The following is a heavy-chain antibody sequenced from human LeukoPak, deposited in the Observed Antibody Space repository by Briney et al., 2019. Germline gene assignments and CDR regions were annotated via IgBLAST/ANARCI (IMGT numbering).Heavy chain of an antibody. V-gene: IGHV1-69*04. Sequence: SVKVSCKASGGTFSSYAISWVRQAPGQGLEWMGRTIPIFGIANYAQKFQGRVTITADKSTSTAYMELSSLRSEDTAVYYCASDSGRGSGTTIILGWFDPWGQGTLVTVSS. D-gene: IGHD5-12*01. CDR3: ASDSGRGSGTTIILGWFDP. J-gene: IGHJ5*02. CDR2: TIPIFGIA. CDR1: GGTFSSYA.